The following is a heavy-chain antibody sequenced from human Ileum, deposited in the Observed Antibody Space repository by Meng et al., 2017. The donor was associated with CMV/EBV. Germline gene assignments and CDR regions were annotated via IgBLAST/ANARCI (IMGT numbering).Heavy chain of an antibody. D-gene: IGHD3-10*01. CDR1: GFTFSGYN. CDR2: TKTKAYNYIT. CDR3: TRDSMKGGGFDY. V-gene: IGHV3-72*01. Sequence: GGSLRLSCEASGFTFSGYNMDWFRQAPGKGLEWITRTKTKAYNYITEYAASVEGRFTISRDDSKNSLYLQMNSLKTEDTAVYYCTRDSMKGGGFDYWGQGSLVTVSS. J-gene: IGHJ4*02.